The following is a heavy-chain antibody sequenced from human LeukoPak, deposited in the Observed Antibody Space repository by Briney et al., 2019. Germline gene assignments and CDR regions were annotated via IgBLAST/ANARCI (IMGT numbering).Heavy chain of an antibody. D-gene: IGHD3-22*01. CDR1: GYTFTGYY. CDR2: INPNSGGT. CDR3: ARPDSSGWNNWFDP. Sequence: ASVKVSCKASGYTFTGYYMHWVRQAPGQGLEWMGWINPNSGGTNYAQKFQGRVTMTRDTSISTAYMEPSRLRSDDTAVYYCARPDSSGWNNWFDPWGQGTLVTVSS. V-gene: IGHV1-2*02. J-gene: IGHJ5*02.